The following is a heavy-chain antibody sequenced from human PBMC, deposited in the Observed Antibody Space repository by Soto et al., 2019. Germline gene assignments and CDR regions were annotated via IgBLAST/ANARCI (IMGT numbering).Heavy chain of an antibody. CDR1: GFTFSSYA. CDR2: ISGSGGST. V-gene: IGHV3-23*01. Sequence: PGGTLRLSCAASGFTFSSYAMSWVRQAPGKGLEWASAISGSGGSTYYADSVKGRFTISRDNSKNTLYLQMNSLRAEDTAVYYCAKDQGGPRQRNYYDSSGYYPNWGQGTLVTVSS. D-gene: IGHD3-22*01. CDR3: AKDQGGPRQRNYYDSSGYYPN. J-gene: IGHJ4*02.